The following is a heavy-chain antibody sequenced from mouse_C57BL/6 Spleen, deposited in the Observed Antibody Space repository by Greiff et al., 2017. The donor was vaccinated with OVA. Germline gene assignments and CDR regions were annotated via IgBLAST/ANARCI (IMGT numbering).Heavy chain of an antibody. V-gene: IGHV1-72*01. CDR2: IDPNRGGT. CDR1: GYTFTSYW. Sequence: VQLQQPGAELVKPGASVKLSCKASGYTFTSYWMHWVKQRPGRGLAWIGRIDPNRGGTKYTEKFKSKATLTVDKPSSTAYMQLSSLTSEDSAVYDCARSPYGTWYFDVWGTGTTVTVSS. CDR3: ARSPYGTWYFDV. J-gene: IGHJ1*03. D-gene: IGHD1-1*02.